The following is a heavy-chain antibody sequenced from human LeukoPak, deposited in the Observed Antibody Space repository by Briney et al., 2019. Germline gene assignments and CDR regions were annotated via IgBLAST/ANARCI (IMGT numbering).Heavy chain of an antibody. Sequence: PSQTLSLTCNVSGVSVGDGRYYWTWIRQHPAKGLEWIGYKYYTGSAKYNPSLKSRLTISVDTSKNQFSLQLSSVTAADTATYYCATPYCSSISCLDVFNMWGQGTRVTVSS. V-gene: IGHV4-31*03. CDR3: ATPYCSSISCLDVFNM. CDR2: KYYTGSA. J-gene: IGHJ3*02. D-gene: IGHD2-2*01. CDR1: GVSVGDGRYY.